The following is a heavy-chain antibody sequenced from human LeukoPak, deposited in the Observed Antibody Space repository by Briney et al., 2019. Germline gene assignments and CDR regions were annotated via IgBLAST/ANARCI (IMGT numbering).Heavy chain of an antibody. V-gene: IGHV3-30*18. CDR1: GVTFSSHG. Sequence: GRSLRLSCAASGVTFSSHGMHWVRQAPGKGLEWVAVISYDGSNKYYADSVKGRFTISRDNSKNTLYLQMNSLRAEDTAVYYCAKALIGADAFDIWGRGTMVTVSS. D-gene: IGHD3-22*01. CDR2: ISYDGSNK. CDR3: AKALIGADAFDI. J-gene: IGHJ3*02.